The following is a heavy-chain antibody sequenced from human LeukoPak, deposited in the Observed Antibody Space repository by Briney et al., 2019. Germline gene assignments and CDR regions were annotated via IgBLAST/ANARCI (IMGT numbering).Heavy chain of an antibody. Sequence: ASVKVSCKASGYTFTSYAMHWVRQAPGQRLEWMGWINAGNGNTKYSQEFQGRVTITRDTSASTAYMELSSLRAEDTAVYYCAKDRGPYSSSWLFWGSLDYWGQGTLVTVSS. CDR3: AKDRGPYSSSWLFWGSLDY. V-gene: IGHV1-3*03. CDR2: INAGNGNT. J-gene: IGHJ4*02. CDR1: GYTFTSYA. D-gene: IGHD6-13*01.